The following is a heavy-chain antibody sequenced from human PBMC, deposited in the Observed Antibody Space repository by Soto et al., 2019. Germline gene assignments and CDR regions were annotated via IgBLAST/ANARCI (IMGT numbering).Heavy chain of an antibody. J-gene: IGHJ4*02. D-gene: IGHD3-10*01. CDR2: ISDTGSNT. Sequence: GGSLRLSCAGSGFTFRSYGMNWVRQAPGKGLEWVSSISDTGSNTYYADSVKGRLTVSRDNSKNILYLQMNSLRAEDTVVYYCARDKHYYGPVETDYWGQGTLVTVSS. CDR1: GFTFRSYG. V-gene: IGHV3-23*01. CDR3: ARDKHYYGPVETDY.